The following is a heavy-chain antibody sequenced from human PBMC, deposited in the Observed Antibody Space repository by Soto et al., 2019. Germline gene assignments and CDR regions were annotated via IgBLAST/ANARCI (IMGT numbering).Heavy chain of an antibody. CDR3: AREVVPATVDFYYYYIDF. Sequence: QVQLQESGPGLVKPSQTLSLTCTVSGGFISSGDYYWNWIRQLPGKVLEWIGYIEHSGSSFYNPYLKGRVALALDTSKNQFSLKLNSVTAADTAVYYCAREVVPATVDFYYYYIDFWGKGTTVTVSS. V-gene: IGHV4-31*03. CDR1: GGFISSGDYY. CDR2: IEHSGSS. D-gene: IGHD2-2*01. J-gene: IGHJ6*03.